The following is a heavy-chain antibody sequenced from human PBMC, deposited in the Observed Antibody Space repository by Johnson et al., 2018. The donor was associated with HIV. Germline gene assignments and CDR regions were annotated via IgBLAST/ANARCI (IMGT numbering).Heavy chain of an antibody. Sequence: QMQLVESGGGVVQSGRSLRLSCAASGFIFSSYAMHWVHQAPGKGLEWVAVISYDGSNKYYADSVKGRFTISRDNSKNSLYLQMNSLRAEDTALYYCAREVGIQLWSSDAFDIWGQGTMVTVSS. V-gene: IGHV3-30*04. CDR1: GFIFSSYA. CDR3: AREVGIQLWSSDAFDI. CDR2: ISYDGSNK. D-gene: IGHD5-18*01. J-gene: IGHJ3*02.